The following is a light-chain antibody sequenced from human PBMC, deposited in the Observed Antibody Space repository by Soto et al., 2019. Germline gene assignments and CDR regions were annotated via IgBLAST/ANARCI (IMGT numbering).Light chain of an antibody. Sequence: TQMTQSPSSLSASVGDRVTITCRASQDIDIYLSWYQQKPGKVPKLLIYDESTLQSGGPSSISGSGSGTDVTLTIINLQPEDFATSYCKQSYRTPYTFAQGTKVDIK. V-gene: IGKV1-39*01. CDR2: DES. CDR3: KQSYRTPYT. J-gene: IGKJ2*01. CDR1: QDIDIY.